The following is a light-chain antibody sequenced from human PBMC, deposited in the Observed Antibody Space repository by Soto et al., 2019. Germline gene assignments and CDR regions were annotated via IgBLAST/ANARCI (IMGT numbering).Light chain of an antibody. Sequence: DIQMTQSPSSLSASVGDRVNITCRASQSISTYLNWYQHKPGKAPKVLINGASSLQSGVPSRFSGSGSGTDFTRTISSLQPEDSATYFCQQKYRIPRTFGQGTKVDIK. J-gene: IGKJ1*01. CDR2: GAS. V-gene: IGKV1-39*01. CDR1: QSISTY. CDR3: QQKYRIPRT.